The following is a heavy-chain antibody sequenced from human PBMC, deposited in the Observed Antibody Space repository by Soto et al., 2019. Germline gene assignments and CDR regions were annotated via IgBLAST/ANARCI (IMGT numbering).Heavy chain of an antibody. CDR1: GFTFSDYY. D-gene: IGHD6-25*01. CDR2: IRDKANRYTT. J-gene: IGHJ4*02. CDR3: GRRRQRLVDY. V-gene: IGHV3-72*01. Sequence: DVLLVESGGGLVQPGGSLRLSCVASGFTFSDYYMDWIRQAPGKGLEWVGRIRDKANRYTTEYAASVKGRFTISRDDSNNSLYLEMNSRKTADTAIYYCGRRRQRLVDYGGQGTLVTVSS.